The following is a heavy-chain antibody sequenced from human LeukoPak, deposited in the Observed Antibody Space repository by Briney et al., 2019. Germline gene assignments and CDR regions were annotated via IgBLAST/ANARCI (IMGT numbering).Heavy chain of an antibody. CDR1: GGTFSSYA. Sequence: SVTVSCKASGGTFSSYAISWVRQAPGQGLEWMGGIIPIFGTANYAQKFQGRVTITADESTSTAYMELSSLRSEDTAVYYCARDDIVVVPAALRKFDPWGQGTLVTVSS. J-gene: IGHJ5*02. V-gene: IGHV1-69*13. CDR2: IIPIFGTA. D-gene: IGHD2-2*01. CDR3: ARDDIVVVPAALRKFDP.